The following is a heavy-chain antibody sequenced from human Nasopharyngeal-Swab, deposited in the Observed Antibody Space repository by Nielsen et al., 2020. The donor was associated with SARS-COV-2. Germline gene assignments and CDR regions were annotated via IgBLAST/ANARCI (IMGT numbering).Heavy chain of an antibody. D-gene: IGHD2-15*01. V-gene: IGHV3-7*01. Sequence: VRQAPGKGLEWVANIKQDGSEKYYVDSVKGRFTIPRDNAKNSLYLQMNSLRAEDTAVYYCARDEAVVAATQISDAFDIWGQGTMVTVSS. CDR3: ARDEAVVAATQISDAFDI. CDR2: IKQDGSEK. J-gene: IGHJ3*02.